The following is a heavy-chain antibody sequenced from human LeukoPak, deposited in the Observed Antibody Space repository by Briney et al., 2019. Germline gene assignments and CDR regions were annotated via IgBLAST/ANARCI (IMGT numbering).Heavy chain of an antibody. J-gene: IGHJ6*02. CDR2: ISWNSGTV. Sequence: GGSLRLSCAASGFTFDVYAMHWVRQAPGRGLEWVSGISWNSGTVGYADSVKGRFTISRDNAKNSLYLQMNSLRAEDTALYYCVKDVGRNYYYGMDVWGQGTTVTVSS. CDR3: VKDVGRNYYYGMDV. CDR1: GFTFDVYA. V-gene: IGHV3-9*01.